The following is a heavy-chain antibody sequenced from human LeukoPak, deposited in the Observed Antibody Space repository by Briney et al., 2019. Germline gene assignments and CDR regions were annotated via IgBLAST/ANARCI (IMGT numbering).Heavy chain of an antibody. CDR3: ARAAGLANSPAFDY. Sequence: PSETLSLTCTASGDSISSCYWNWIRQPPGKGLERIGYIYSSGTTNYNPSLKSRVTISVDASKNQFSLKLGSVTAADTAIYYCARAAGLANSPAFDYWGQGTLVTVSS. CDR2: IYSSGTT. V-gene: IGHV4-59*01. J-gene: IGHJ4*02. D-gene: IGHD1-1*01. CDR1: GDSISSCY.